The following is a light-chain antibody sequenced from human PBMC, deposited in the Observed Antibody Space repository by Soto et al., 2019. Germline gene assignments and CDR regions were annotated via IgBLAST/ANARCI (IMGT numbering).Light chain of an antibody. J-gene: IGKJ4*01. V-gene: IGKV1-27*01. CDR1: LPISNY. CDR2: AAS. Sequence: DIQMTHSPSSLSASVGDRVTITCRASLPISNYLAWYQQKPGNIPNLLIYAASTLQAGVPSRFSGSGSGADFYRTINIVEPENVSAYYCQKSMSARRTFGGGTK. CDR3: QKSMSARRT.